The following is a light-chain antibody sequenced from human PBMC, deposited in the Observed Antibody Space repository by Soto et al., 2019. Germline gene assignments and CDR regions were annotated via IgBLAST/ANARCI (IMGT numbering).Light chain of an antibody. CDR1: QSLSNR. V-gene: IGKV1-5*01. Sequence: DIQMTQSPSRLSASVGGRVTVTCRASQSLSNRLAWYQQKPGKAPKVLIYDASSLESGVPSRFSGSGSGTDFILTISSLQPDDFATYYCQYYAGVWTFGQGTKVDIK. CDR3: QYYAGVWT. CDR2: DAS. J-gene: IGKJ1*01.